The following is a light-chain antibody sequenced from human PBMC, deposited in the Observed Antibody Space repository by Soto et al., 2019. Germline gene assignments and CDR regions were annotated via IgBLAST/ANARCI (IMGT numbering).Light chain of an antibody. CDR1: SSDIGGYNY. CDR2: EVT. CDR3: SSYTSRSTLYV. J-gene: IGLJ1*01. V-gene: IGLV2-14*01. Sequence: QSALTQPASVSGSPGQSITVSCTGTSSDIGGYNYVSWYQQHPGKAPKLMVYEVTNRPSGVSVRFSGSKSGNTASLTISGLQADDEGYYYCSSYTSRSTLYVFGTGTKLTVL.